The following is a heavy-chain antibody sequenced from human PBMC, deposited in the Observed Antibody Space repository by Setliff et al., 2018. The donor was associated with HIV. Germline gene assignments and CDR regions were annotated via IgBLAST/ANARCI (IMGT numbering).Heavy chain of an antibody. D-gene: IGHD3-9*01. Sequence: ASVKVSCKASGYTFTGYFIHWVRQAPGQGLERMGRINPNTGDTNYAQKFQDRVTMTRDTSINTAYMELSRLRSDDTAVYYCAREYDVLTGYYISAFDIWSQGTMVTVSS. CDR3: AREYDVLTGYYISAFDI. V-gene: IGHV1-2*06. CDR1: GYTFTGYF. CDR2: INPNTGDT. J-gene: IGHJ3*02.